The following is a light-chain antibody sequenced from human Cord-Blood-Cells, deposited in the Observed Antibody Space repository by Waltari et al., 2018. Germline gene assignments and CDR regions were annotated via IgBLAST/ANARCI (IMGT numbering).Light chain of an antibody. CDR2: DAS. J-gene: IGKJ1*01. CDR1: QSVSSY. V-gene: IGKV3-11*01. Sequence: EIVLTQSPATLSLSPGERATLSCRASQSVSSYLAWYQQKPGPAPSLLIYDASNRATGIPARFSGSGSGTDFTLTISSLEPEDFAVYYCQQRSNWPTFGQGTKVEIK. CDR3: QQRSNWPT.